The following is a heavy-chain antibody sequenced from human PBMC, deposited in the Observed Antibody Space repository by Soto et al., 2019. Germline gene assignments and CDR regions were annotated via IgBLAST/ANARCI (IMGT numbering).Heavy chain of an antibody. Sequence: QVQLQESGPGLVEPSGTLSLTCAVSGGSINSSSNWWSWVRQPPGKGLEWIGEIYHSGSTNHNPSLKSRVTISVDKSKNHFSLRLSSVSAADTAVYYCARGDDSSGYYYFDYWGQGTLVTVSS. CDR3: ARGDDSSGYYYFDY. J-gene: IGHJ4*02. V-gene: IGHV4-4*02. D-gene: IGHD3-22*01. CDR2: IYHSGST. CDR1: GGSINSSSNW.